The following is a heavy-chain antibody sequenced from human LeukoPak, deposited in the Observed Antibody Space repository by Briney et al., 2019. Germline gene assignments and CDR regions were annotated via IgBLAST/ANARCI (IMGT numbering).Heavy chain of an antibody. J-gene: IGHJ5*01. V-gene: IGHV4-38-2*02. Sequence: PSETLSLTCTVSGYSIGSGNCWAWIRQPPGKGLEWIGCVYHSGTHYKSSLTSRVTISMDTSKNQFSLKVTSVTAAGSALYYCAKTSGGGGHDSWGQGTLVTVSS. D-gene: IGHD6-19*01. CDR3: AKTSGGGGHDS. CDR1: GYSIGSGNC. CDR2: VYHSGT.